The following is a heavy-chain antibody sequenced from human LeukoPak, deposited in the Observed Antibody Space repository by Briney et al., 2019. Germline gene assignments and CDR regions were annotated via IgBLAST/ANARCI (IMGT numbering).Heavy chain of an antibody. CDR3: ARDCGDFWSGYYGALCY. V-gene: IGHV1-8*03. D-gene: IGHD3-3*01. J-gene: IGHJ4*02. Sequence: ASVKVSCKASGYTFTSYDINWVLQATGQGLEWMGWMNPNSGNTGYAQKFQGRATITRNTSISTAYMELSSLRSEDTAVYYCARDCGDFWSGYYGALCYWGQGTLVTVSS. CDR1: GYTFTSYD. CDR2: MNPNSGNT.